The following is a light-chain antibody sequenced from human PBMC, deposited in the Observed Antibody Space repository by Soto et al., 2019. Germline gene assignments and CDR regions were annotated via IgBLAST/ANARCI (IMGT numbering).Light chain of an antibody. CDR2: EVN. V-gene: IGLV2-8*01. J-gene: IGLJ3*02. Sequence: QSALTQPPSASGSPGQSVTISCTGTSGDVGSHNYVSWYQQHPGKAPKVIIYEVNKRPSGVPDRFSGSKSGSTASLTVSGLQAEDEADYYCKSYSGTNNRAFGGGTKLTVL. CDR3: KSYSGTNNRA. CDR1: SGDVGSHNY.